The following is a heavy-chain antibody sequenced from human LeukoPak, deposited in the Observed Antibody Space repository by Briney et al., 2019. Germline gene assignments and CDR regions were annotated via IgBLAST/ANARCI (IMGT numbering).Heavy chain of an antibody. V-gene: IGHV3-30*18. CDR3: AKADSSWHYYYYYGMDV. J-gene: IGHJ6*02. D-gene: IGHD6-13*01. CDR1: GFTFSSYG. CDR2: ISYDGSNK. Sequence: GGSLRLSCADSGFTFSSYGMHWVRQAPGKGLEWVAVISYDGSNKYYADSVKGRFTISRDNSKNTLYLQMNSLRAEDTAVYYCAKADSSWHYYYYYGMDVWGQGTTVTVSS.